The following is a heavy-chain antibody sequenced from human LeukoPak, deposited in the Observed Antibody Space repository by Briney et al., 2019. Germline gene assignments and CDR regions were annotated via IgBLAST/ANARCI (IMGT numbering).Heavy chain of an antibody. V-gene: IGHV3-74*01. CDR2: INTDGSST. D-gene: IGHD2-2*01. CDR3: AKALRVYCSSTSCYFDY. Sequence: GGSLRLSCAASGFTFSSYWMHWVRQAPGKGLVWVSRINTDGSSTSYADSVKGRFTISRDNAKNTLYLQMNSLRAEDTAVYYCAKALRVYCSSTSCYFDYWGQGTLVTVSS. J-gene: IGHJ4*02. CDR1: GFTFSSYW.